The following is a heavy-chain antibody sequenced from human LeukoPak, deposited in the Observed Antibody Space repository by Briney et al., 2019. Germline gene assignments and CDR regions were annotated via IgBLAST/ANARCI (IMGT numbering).Heavy chain of an antibody. J-gene: IGHJ5*02. CDR2: IIPIFGTA. V-gene: IGHV1-69*05. Sequence: SVKVSRKASGGTFSSYAISWVRQAPGQGLEWMGGIIPIFGTANYAQKFQGRVTITTDESTSTAYMELSSLRSEDTAVYYCARGLPVGFLGVSLNWFDPWGQGTLVTVSS. D-gene: IGHD3-10*01. CDR1: GGTFSSYA. CDR3: ARGLPVGFLGVSLNWFDP.